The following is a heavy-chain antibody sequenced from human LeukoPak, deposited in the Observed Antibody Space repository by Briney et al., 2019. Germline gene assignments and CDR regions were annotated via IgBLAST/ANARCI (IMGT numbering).Heavy chain of an antibody. Sequence: GGSLRLSCAASGFTFSSYEMNWVRQAPGKGLEWVANIKQDGSEKNYVDSVKGRFTIPRDNAKNSLSLRMNSLSAEDTAVYYCATGYSSGWYFYFQHWGQGSLVSVSS. D-gene: IGHD6-19*01. CDR2: IKQDGSEK. CDR1: GFTFSSYE. CDR3: ATGYSSGWYFYFQH. J-gene: IGHJ1*01. V-gene: IGHV3-7*01.